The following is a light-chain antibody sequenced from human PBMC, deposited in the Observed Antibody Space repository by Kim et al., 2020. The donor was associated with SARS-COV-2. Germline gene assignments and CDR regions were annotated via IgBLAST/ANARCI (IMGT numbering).Light chain of an antibody. V-gene: IGLV3-19*01. CDR1: SLRGYY. CDR3: NSRDSNDNVV. J-gene: IGLJ2*01. Sequence: VALGQTVRITCRGDSLRGYYETGYQQKTGQAPILVIYGKNNRPSGIPDRFSGSSSGNTASLTITGTQAGDEADYYCNSRDSNDNVVFGGGTKLTVL. CDR2: GKN.